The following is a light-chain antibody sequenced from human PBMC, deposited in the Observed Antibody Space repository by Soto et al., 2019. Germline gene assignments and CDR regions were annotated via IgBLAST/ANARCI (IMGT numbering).Light chain of an antibody. J-gene: IGKJ1*01. CDR3: QQGYSTPHPETWT. CDR2: AAS. V-gene: IGKV1-39*01. Sequence: DIQMTQSPSSLSASVGDRVTITCRASQSLSSYLNWYQQKPGKAPKLLIYAASSLQSGVPSRFSGSGSVTDFTLTISSLQPEDFATYYCQQGYSTPHPETWTFGQGTNVEIK. CDR1: QSLSSY.